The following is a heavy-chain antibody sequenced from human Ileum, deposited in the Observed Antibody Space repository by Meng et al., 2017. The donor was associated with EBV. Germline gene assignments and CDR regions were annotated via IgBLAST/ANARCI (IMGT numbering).Heavy chain of an antibody. CDR2: ILGNGDNI. J-gene: IGHJ4*02. CDR3: AKDWGRVTGRRGY. CDR1: GFTFSIYA. Sequence: EVPLLESGGGLVQPGGSLSLPGAASGFTFSIYAMSWIRQAPGKGLEWVSGILGNGDNIEYADSVKGRFTISRDNSENTLYLQMNSLRVEDTAVYYCAKDWGRVTGRRGYWGQGTLVTVSS. V-gene: IGHV3-23*01. D-gene: IGHD3-16*01.